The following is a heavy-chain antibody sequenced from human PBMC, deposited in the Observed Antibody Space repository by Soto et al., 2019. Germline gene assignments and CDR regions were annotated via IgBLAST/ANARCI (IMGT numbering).Heavy chain of an antibody. CDR2: IRNKANSYTT. CDR1: GFTFSDHY. J-gene: IGHJ3*02. D-gene: IGHD6-13*01. V-gene: IGHV3-72*01. Sequence: EVQLVESGGGLVQPGGSLRLSCAASGFTFSDHYMDWVRQAPGKGLEWVGRIRNKANSYTTESAASVKGRFTISRDDSKNPLFLQMNSLKLEDTAVYFCARSGGDSSTWSDDAFDIWGPGTIVTVSS. CDR3: ARSGGDSSTWSDDAFDI.